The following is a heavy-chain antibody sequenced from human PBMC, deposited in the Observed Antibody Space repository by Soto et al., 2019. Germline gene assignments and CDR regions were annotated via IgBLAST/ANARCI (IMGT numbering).Heavy chain of an antibody. J-gene: IGHJ3*02. Sequence: GGSLRLSCAASGFTFSSYAMSWVRQAPGKGLEWVSAISGSGGSTYYADSVKGRFTISRDNSKNTLYLQMNSLRAEDTAVYYCVRYDILTGYLYDAFDIWGQGTMVTVSS. V-gene: IGHV3-23*01. CDR3: VRYDILTGYLYDAFDI. CDR2: ISGSGGST. CDR1: GFTFSSYA. D-gene: IGHD3-9*01.